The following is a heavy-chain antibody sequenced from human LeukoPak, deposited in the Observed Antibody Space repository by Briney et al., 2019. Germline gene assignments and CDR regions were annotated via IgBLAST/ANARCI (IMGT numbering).Heavy chain of an antibody. V-gene: IGHV4-39*01. J-gene: IGHJ5*02. CDR3: ARRSTVAGRGRFDP. CDR1: GGSIRSTSYY. D-gene: IGHD6-19*01. CDR2: VHHSGST. Sequence: SETLSLTCTVSGGSIRSTSYYWGWIRQPPGKGLESLGSVHHSGSTYDNPSLKSRVTISVDTSKNQFSLKLISVTAADTAVYYCARRSTVAGRGRFDPWGQGTLVTVSS.